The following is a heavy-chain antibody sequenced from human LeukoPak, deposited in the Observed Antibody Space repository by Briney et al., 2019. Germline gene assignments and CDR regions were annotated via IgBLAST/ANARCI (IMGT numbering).Heavy chain of an antibody. J-gene: IGHJ5*02. Sequence: ASVKVSCKASGYTFTGYYMHWVRQAPGQGLEWMGWINPNSGGTNYAQKFQGRVTMTRDTSISTAYMELSRLRSDDTAVYYCARGVAAAATGDWFDPWGQGTLVTVSS. V-gene: IGHV1-2*02. CDR3: ARGVAAAATGDWFDP. D-gene: IGHD6-13*01. CDR2: INPNSGGT. CDR1: GYTFTGYY.